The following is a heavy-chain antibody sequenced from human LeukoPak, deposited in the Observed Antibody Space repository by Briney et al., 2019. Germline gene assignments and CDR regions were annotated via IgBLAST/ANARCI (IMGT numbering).Heavy chain of an antibody. Sequence: GGSLRLSCAASGFTFSTYWMSWVRQAPGKGLEWVSYISSSSSTIYYADSVKGRFTISRDNAKNSLYLQMNSLRAEDTAVYYCARDPVDYWGQGTLVTVSS. CDR2: ISSSSSTI. CDR3: ARDPVDY. V-gene: IGHV3-48*04. CDR1: GFTFSTYW. J-gene: IGHJ4*02.